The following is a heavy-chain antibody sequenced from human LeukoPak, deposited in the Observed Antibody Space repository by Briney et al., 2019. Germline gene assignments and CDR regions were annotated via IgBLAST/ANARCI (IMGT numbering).Heavy chain of an antibody. CDR1: GFNFNSYG. J-gene: IGHJ4*02. V-gene: IGHV3-30*02. CDR2: IRYDGSNK. D-gene: IGHD3-22*01. Sequence: GGSLRLSCAASGFNFNSYGMHWVRQAPGKGLEWVAFIRYDGSNKYYADSVKGRFTISRDNAKNSLYPQMNSLRAEDTAVYYCARDLGDSSGYYYWGQGTLVTVSS. CDR3: ARDLGDSSGYYY.